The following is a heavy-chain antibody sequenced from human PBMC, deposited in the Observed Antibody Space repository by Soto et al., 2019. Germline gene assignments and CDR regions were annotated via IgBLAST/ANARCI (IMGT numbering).Heavy chain of an antibody. Sequence: VQLVQSGAEVKKPGSSVKVSCKASGDTSTTYVTSWVRQAPGQGPEWIGGINPMSRTAKYSEKYNGRVTITADEATRTDYLDLNSLRFEDTAVYFCARGTYCGSNCFFAREYWGQGTLVTVSS. CDR3: ARGTYCGSNCFFAREY. D-gene: IGHD2-21*01. CDR2: INPMSRTA. V-gene: IGHV1-69*01. J-gene: IGHJ4*02. CDR1: GDTSTTYV.